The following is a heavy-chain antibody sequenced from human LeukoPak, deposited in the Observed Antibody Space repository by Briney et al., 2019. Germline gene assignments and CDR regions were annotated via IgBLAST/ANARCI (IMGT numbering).Heavy chain of an antibody. CDR3: ARIWYYYDSSGYYYPWFDP. D-gene: IGHD3-22*01. V-gene: IGHV3-30-3*01. CDR2: ISYDGSNK. J-gene: IGHJ5*02. CDR1: GFTFSSYA. Sequence: PGGSLRLSCAASGFTFSSYAMHWVRQAPGKGLEWVAVISYDGSNKYYADSVKGRFTISRDNSKNTLYLQMNSLRAEDTAVYYCARIWYYYDSSGYYYPWFDPWGQGTLVTVSS.